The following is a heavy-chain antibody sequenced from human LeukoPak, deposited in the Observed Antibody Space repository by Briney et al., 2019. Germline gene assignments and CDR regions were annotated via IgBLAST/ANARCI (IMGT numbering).Heavy chain of an antibody. J-gene: IGHJ4*02. CDR1: GFTLSSNY. V-gene: IGHV3-66*02. CDR2: IYSGGST. D-gene: IGHD3-3*01. Sequence: GGSLRLSCAASGFTLSSNYMSWVRQAPGKGLEWVSAIYSGGSTYYEDSVKGRFTISRDNSKNTLYLQMNSLRAEDTAVYYCARDPAGDLVRYWGQGTLVTVSS. CDR3: ARDPAGDLVRY.